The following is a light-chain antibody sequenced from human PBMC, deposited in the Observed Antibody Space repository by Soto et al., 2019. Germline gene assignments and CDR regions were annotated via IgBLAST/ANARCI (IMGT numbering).Light chain of an antibody. J-gene: IGKJ3*01. Sequence: DIQMTQSPSTLSASVGDRVTITCRASQSMTSWLAWYQQKPGKAPKLLIYKASSLESGVPSRFSGSGSGTEFTRTISSLQPDDFPTYYCQQYNSYPFTFGPGPKVDIK. CDR3: QQYNSYPFT. CDR1: QSMTSW. CDR2: KAS. V-gene: IGKV1-5*03.